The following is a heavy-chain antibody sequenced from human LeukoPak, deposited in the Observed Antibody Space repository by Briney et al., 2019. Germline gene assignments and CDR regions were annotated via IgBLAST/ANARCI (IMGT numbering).Heavy chain of an antibody. CDR3: ARELAGYGEGLDAFDI. J-gene: IGHJ3*02. CDR1: GFTFDDYD. Sequence: GGSLRLSCAASGFTFDDYDMNWVRQAPGKGLEWVSGINWNGDTTGYADSLKGRFTISRDNAKNSLYLQMNSLRAEDTAVYYCARELAGYGEGLDAFDIWGQGTMVTVSS. V-gene: IGHV3-20*04. D-gene: IGHD4-17*01. CDR2: INWNGDTT.